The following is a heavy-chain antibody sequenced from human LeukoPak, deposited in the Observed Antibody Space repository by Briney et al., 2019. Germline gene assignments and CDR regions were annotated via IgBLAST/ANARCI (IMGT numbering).Heavy chain of an antibody. CDR1: GFTFDDYG. D-gene: IGHD3-10*01. Sequence: GGSLRLSCAASGFTFDDYGMTWVRQAPGKGLEWVSGINWSGGSTGYADSVKGRFTISRDNAKNSLYLQMNSLRVEDTALYYCARGSATYYRYFDYWGQGILVTVSS. CDR2: INWSGGST. V-gene: IGHV3-20*04. CDR3: ARGSATYYRYFDY. J-gene: IGHJ4*02.